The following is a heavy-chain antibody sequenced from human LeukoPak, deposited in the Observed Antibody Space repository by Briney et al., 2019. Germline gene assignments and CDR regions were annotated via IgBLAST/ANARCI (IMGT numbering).Heavy chain of an antibody. Sequence: SETLSLTCTVSGGSISTYYCSWIRQPPGKGLEWIGNIYYSGNTNYNPSLKSRVTISLDTSKNQFSLKLSSVTAADTAVYYCARRSKFRSGFLYWGQGTLVTVSS. J-gene: IGHJ4*02. V-gene: IGHV4-59*12. CDR3: ARRSKFRSGFLY. CDR1: GGSISTYY. CDR2: IYYSGNT. D-gene: IGHD3-3*01.